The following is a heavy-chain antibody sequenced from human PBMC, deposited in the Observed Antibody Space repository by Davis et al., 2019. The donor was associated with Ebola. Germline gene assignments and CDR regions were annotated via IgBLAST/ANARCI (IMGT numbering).Heavy chain of an antibody. CDR3: ARGFYGSGQDYYYGMDV. CDR1: GFTFSSYA. J-gene: IGHJ6*02. V-gene: IGHV3-30-3*01. D-gene: IGHD3-3*01. CDR2: ISYDGSNK. Sequence: PGGSLRLSCAASGFTFSSYAMHWVRQAPGKGLEWVAVISYDGSNKYYADSVKGRFTISRDNSKNTLYLQMNSLRAEDTAVYYCARGFYGSGQDYYYGMDVWGQGTTVTVSS.